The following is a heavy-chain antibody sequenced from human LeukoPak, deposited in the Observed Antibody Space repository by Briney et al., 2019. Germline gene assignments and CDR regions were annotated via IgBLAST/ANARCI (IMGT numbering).Heavy chain of an antibody. CDR3: ARTRGYSYGYSDY. J-gene: IGHJ4*02. CDR2: MNPNSGNT. V-gene: IGHV1-8*01. CDR1: GYTFTSYD. Sequence: ASVKVSCKASGYTFTSYDIKWLRQATGQGLEWMGWMNPNSGNTGYAQKFQGRDTMTRNTSISTAYMELSSLRSEDTAVYYCARTRGYSYGYSDYWGQGTLVTVSS. D-gene: IGHD5-18*01.